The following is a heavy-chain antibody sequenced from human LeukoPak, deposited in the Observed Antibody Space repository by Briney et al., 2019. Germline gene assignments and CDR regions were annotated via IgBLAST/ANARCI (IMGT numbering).Heavy chain of an antibody. J-gene: IGHJ5*02. Sequence: PGRSLTLSCAASRFTFYRHGMHWVRQAPGRGLEGVAVIWYDGSIQYYGDSVKGRFTFSRDNSKKTMYLQMNSLRAEDTAIYYCARDYGSGNNWLDPWGQGTLVSVSS. D-gene: IGHD3-10*01. V-gene: IGHV3-33*01. CDR3: ARDYGSGNNWLDP. CDR2: IWYDGSIQ. CDR1: RFTFYRHG.